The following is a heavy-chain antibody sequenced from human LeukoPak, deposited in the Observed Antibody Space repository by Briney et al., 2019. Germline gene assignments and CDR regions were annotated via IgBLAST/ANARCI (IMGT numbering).Heavy chain of an antibody. D-gene: IGHD1-7*01. CDR1: GFTFSSYA. CDR2: ISYDGSNK. V-gene: IGHV3-30-3*01. J-gene: IGHJ3*02. CDR3: AREGDWNYGYAFDI. Sequence: PGGSLRLSCAASGFTFSSYAMHWVRQAPGKGLEWVAVISYDGSNKYCADSVKGRFTISRDNSENTLYLQMNSLRAEDTAVYYCAREGDWNYGYAFDIWGQGTMVTVSS.